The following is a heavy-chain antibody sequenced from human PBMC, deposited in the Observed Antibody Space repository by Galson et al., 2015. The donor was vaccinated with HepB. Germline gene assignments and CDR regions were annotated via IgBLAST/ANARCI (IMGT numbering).Heavy chain of an antibody. CDR2: IKQDGSKK. CDR1: GFTLSNYW. D-gene: IGHD3-10*01. V-gene: IGHV3-7*01. J-gene: IGHJ3*02. Sequence: LRLSCAASGFTLSNYWMTWVRQAPGKGLEWVANIKQDGSKKYYVDSVKGRFTISRDNAKNSLYLQMNSLRAEDTAVYYCARPEGRYYGSGSYGAFDIWGQGTMVTVSS. CDR3: ARPEGRYYGSGSYGAFDI.